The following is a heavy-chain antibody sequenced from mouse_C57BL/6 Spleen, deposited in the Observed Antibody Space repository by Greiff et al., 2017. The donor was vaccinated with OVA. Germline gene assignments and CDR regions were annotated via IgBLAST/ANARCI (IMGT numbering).Heavy chain of an antibody. CDR1: GYTFTSYW. CDR2: IDPSDSET. V-gene: IGHV1-52*01. CDR3: ARGDYSNSAWFAY. J-gene: IGHJ3*01. D-gene: IGHD2-5*01. Sequence: QVQLQQPGAELVRPGSSVKLSCKASGYTFTSYWMHWVKQRPIQGLEWIGNIDPSDSETHYNQKFKDKATLTVDKSSRTAYMQLSSLTSEDSAVYYGARGDYSNSAWFAYWGEGTLVTVSA.